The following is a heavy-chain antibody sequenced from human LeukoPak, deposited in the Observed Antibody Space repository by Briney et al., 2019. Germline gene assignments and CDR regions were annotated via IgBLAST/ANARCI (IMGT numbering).Heavy chain of an antibody. D-gene: IGHD3-3*02. CDR2: MNPNSGNT. Sequence: ASVKVSFKASGYTFTSYDINWVRQATGQGLEWMGWMNPNSGNTGYAQKFQGRVTMTRNTSISTAYMELSSLRSEDTAVYYCARGLGFLEWFRFDPWGQGTLVTVSS. CDR3: ARGLGFLEWFRFDP. CDR1: GYTFTSYD. V-gene: IGHV1-8*01. J-gene: IGHJ5*02.